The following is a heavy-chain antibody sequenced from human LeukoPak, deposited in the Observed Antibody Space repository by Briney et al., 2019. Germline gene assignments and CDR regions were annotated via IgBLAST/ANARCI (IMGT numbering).Heavy chain of an antibody. CDR1: GFTFSSYW. D-gene: IGHD1-26*01. CDR2: INSDGSST. J-gene: IGHJ6*03. V-gene: IGHV3-74*01. Sequence: GGSLRLSCAASGFTFSSYWMHWVRQAPGKGLVWVSRINSDGSSTSYADSVKGRFTISRDNAKNTLYLQMNSLRAEDTAVYYCARVSGSSGSYVYYYYYYMDVWGKGTTVTVSS. CDR3: ARVSGSSGSYVYYYYYYMDV.